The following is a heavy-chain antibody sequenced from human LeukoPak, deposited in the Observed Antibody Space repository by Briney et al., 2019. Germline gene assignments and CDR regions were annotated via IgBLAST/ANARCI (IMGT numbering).Heavy chain of an antibody. CDR1: GFIFSSAW. D-gene: IGHD2-2*01. J-gene: IGHJ4*02. CDR2: IKNKTNGGTT. CDR3: ARGFCSSTSCYQGPFDF. Sequence: PGGSLRLSCAASGFIFSSAWMTWVRQAPGKGLEWVGHIKNKTNGGTTDYAAPVKGRFIISGDDSKNTLYLQMNSLRTEDTAVYYCARGFCSSTSCYQGPFDFWGQGTLVTVSS. V-gene: IGHV3-15*01.